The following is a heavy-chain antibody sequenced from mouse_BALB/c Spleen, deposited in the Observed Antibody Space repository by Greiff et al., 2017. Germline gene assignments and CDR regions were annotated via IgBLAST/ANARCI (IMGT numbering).Heavy chain of an antibody. CDR2: IYPSDSYT. D-gene: IGHD2-2*01. Sequence: VQLQQPGAELVRPGASVKLSCKASGYTFTSYWINWVKQRPGQGLEWIGNIYPSDSYTNYNQKFKDKATLTVDKSSSTAYMQLSSPTSEDSAVYYCTRGGYDGDYWGQGTTLTVSS. V-gene: IGHV1-69*02. CDR3: TRGGYDGDY. CDR1: GYTFTSYW. J-gene: IGHJ2*01.